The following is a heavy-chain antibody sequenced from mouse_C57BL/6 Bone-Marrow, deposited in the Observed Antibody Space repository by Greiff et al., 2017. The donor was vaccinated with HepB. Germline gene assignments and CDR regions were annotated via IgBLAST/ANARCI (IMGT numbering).Heavy chain of an antibody. Sequence: QVQLQQSGAELVMPGASVKLSCKASGYTFTSYWMHWVKQRPGQGLEWIGKIDTSDSYTNYNQKFKGKSTLTVDKSSSTAYMQLSSLTSDDSAVYYYAQDIDYWGQGTTVTDSS. CDR3: AQDIDY. J-gene: IGHJ4*01. V-gene: IGHV1-69*01. CDR1: GYTFTSYW. CDR2: IDTSDSYT.